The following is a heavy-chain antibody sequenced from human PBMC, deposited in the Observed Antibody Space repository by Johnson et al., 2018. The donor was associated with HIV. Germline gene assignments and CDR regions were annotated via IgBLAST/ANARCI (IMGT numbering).Heavy chain of an antibody. J-gene: IGHJ3*02. D-gene: IGHD3-10*01. Sequence: EVQLVESGGGLVQPGGSLRLSCAASGFTFSSNELSWVRQAPGKGLEWVSSISGGRTYYPDSRKGRFTISRDNSKNTLHLQMNSLRAEDTAVYYCARAVTPFGDWEAFDIWGQGTMVTVSS. CDR1: GFTFSSNE. V-gene: IGHV3-38-3*01. CDR3: ARAVTPFGDWEAFDI. CDR2: ISGGRT.